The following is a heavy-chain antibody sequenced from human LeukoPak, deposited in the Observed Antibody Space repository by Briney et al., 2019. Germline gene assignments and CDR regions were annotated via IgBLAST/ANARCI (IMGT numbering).Heavy chain of an antibody. Sequence: GGSLRLSCAASGFTFDDYAMHWVRKAPGKGLEWVSGISWNSGSIGYVDSVKGRFTISRDNAKNSLYLQMNSLRVEDTALYYCARDKGYDYHTSGVDYWGQGSLVTVSS. CDR1: GFTFDDYA. CDR3: ARDKGYDYHTSGVDY. J-gene: IGHJ4*02. CDR2: ISWNSGSI. D-gene: IGHD3-22*01. V-gene: IGHV3-9*01.